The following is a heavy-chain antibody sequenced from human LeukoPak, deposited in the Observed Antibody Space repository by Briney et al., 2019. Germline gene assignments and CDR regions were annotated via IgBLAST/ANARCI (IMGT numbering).Heavy chain of an antibody. CDR2: ISGSGGST. CDR1: GFTFSSYA. CDR3: AQGTPNYDILTNYYNGFDY. V-gene: IGHV3-23*01. J-gene: IGHJ4*02. D-gene: IGHD3-9*01. Sequence: AGGSLRLSCAASGFTFSSYAMSWVRQAPGKGLEWVSAISGSGGSTYYADSVKGRFTISRDNSKNTLYLQMNSLRAEDTAVYYCAQGTPNYDILTNYYNGFDYWGQGTLVTVSS.